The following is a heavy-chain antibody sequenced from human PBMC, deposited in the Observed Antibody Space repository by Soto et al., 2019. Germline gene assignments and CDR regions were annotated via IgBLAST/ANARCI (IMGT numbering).Heavy chain of an antibody. CDR1: GFTLSAYW. CDR2: INRDGSKK. V-gene: IGHV3-7*05. D-gene: IGHD6-13*01. CDR3: ARDVSPSSSSLYLVAFDI. J-gene: IGHJ3*02. Sequence: EVQLEESGGDLVQPGGSLRLSCAASGFTLSAYWMTWVRQAPGKGLEWVANINRDGSKKSYLDSVRGRFTISRDNVGNSLYRQMDSLRADDTALYYCARDVSPSSSSLYLVAFDIWGQGKMVTCSS.